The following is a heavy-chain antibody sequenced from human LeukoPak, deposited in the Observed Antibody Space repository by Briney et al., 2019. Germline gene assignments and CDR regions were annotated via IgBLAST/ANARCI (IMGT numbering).Heavy chain of an antibody. CDR2: INHSGST. D-gene: IGHD5/OR15-5a*01. CDR1: GGSFSGYY. J-gene: IGHJ4*02. V-gene: IGHV4-34*01. Sequence: SETLSLTCAVYGGSFSGYYWSWIRQPPGKGLEWIGEINHSGSTNYNPSLKSRVTISVDTSKNQFSLKLSSVTAADTAVYYCARGPLFYDISPFDYWGQGTLVTVSS. CDR3: ARGPLFYDISPFDY.